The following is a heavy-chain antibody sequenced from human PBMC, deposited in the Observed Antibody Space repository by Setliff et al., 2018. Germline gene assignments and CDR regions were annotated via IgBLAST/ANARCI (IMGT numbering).Heavy chain of an antibody. Sequence: SVKVSCKASGYTFTSYGISWVRQAPGQGLEWMGGIIPIFGTANYAQKFQGRVTITADESTSTAYMELSSLRSEDTAVYYCARNEALTGAGNYYYYYMDVWGKGTTVTVSS. CDR2: IIPIFGTA. CDR1: GYTFTSYG. V-gene: IGHV1-69*13. J-gene: IGHJ6*03. D-gene: IGHD7-27*01. CDR3: ARNEALTGAGNYYYYYMDV.